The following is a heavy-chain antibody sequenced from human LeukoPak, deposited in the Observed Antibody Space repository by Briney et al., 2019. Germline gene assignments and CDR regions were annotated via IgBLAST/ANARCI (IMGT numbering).Heavy chain of an antibody. V-gene: IGHV3-NL1*01. CDR3: ARDLRQLTAFDY. D-gene: IGHD6-6*01. J-gene: IGHJ4*02. CDR1: GFTFSSYG. CDR2: IGYRGGSI. Sequence: GGSLRLSCAASGFTFSSYGMHWVRQAPGKGLEWVSIIGYRGGSIYYAYSVQGRFTISRDNSKNTLYLQMNSLRAEDTAVYYCARDLRQLTAFDYWGQGTLVTVSS.